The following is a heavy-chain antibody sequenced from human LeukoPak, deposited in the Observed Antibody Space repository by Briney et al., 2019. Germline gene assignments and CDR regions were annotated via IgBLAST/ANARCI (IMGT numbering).Heavy chain of an antibody. D-gene: IGHD2-2*02. V-gene: IGHV3-30*02. CDR1: GLTFSHYA. CDR2: IRDDGTNK. J-gene: IGHJ4*02. CDR3: AKDLCSSSNCYNID. Sequence: QTGGSLRLSCAASGLTFSHYALHWVRQAPGKGLEWVAFIRDDGTNKYYAASVKGRFTIARHNSKNTLYLQINNLRAEDTAGYYCAKDLCSSSNCYNIDWGQGTLVTVSS.